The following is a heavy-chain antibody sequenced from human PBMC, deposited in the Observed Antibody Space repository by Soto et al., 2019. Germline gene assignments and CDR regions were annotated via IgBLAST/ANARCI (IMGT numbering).Heavy chain of an antibody. Sequence: GASVKVSCKASGGTFSSYAISWVRQALGQGLEWMGGIIPIFGTANYAQKFQGRVTITADESTSTAYMELSSLRSEDTAVYYCAREREPAAMGIFDYWGQGTLVTVSS. CDR2: IIPIFGTA. D-gene: IGHD2-2*01. J-gene: IGHJ4*02. V-gene: IGHV1-69*13. CDR3: AREREPAAMGIFDY. CDR1: GGTFSSYA.